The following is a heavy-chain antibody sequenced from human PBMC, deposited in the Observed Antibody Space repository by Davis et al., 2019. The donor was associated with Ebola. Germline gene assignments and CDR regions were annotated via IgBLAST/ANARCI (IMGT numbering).Heavy chain of an antibody. CDR3: ARALLWFGDSYYFDY. CDR2: ISSSSSYI. D-gene: IGHD3-10*01. CDR1: GFTFFNYA. J-gene: IGHJ4*02. Sequence: GESLKISCAASGFTFFNYAMNWVRQAPGKGLEWVSSISSSSSYIDYADSVKGRFTISRDNAKNSLYLQMISLRAEDTAVYYCARALLWFGDSYYFDYWGQGTLVTVSS. V-gene: IGHV3-21*01.